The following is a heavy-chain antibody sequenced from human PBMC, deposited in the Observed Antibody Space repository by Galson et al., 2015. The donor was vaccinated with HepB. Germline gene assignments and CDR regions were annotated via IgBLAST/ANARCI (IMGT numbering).Heavy chain of an antibody. D-gene: IGHD3-10*01. CDR2: ISSSSSYI. CDR3: ARDRGGRAFDI. CDR1: GFTFSSYS. Sequence: SCAGSGFTFSSYSMNWVRQAPGKGLEWVSSISSSSSYIYYADSVKGRFTISRDDAKNSLYLQMNSLRAEDTTVYYCARDRGGRAFDIWGQGTMVTVSS. J-gene: IGHJ3*02. V-gene: IGHV3-21*01.